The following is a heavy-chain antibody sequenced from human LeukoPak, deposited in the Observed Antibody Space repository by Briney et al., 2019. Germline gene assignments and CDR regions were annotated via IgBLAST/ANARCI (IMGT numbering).Heavy chain of an antibody. V-gene: IGHV3-30*18. CDR1: GFTFNNYG. J-gene: IGHJ4*02. D-gene: IGHD3-10*01. CDR3: ANENYYGSGSYADH. CDR2: ISYDGSNT. Sequence: PGGSLRLSCAASGFTFNNYGMHWVRQAPGKGLERVAIISYDGSNTYYADSVKGRFTISRDNSKNTLYLQMNSLRAEDTAVYYCANENYYGSGSYADHWGQGTLVTVSS.